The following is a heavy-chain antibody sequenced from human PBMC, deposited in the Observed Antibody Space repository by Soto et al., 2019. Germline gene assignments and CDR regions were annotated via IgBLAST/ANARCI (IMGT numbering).Heavy chain of an antibody. J-gene: IGHJ4*02. CDR2: ISGSGRAT. D-gene: IGHD5-12*01. CDR3: AKRSGFDSGVFDY. CDR1: GLTFTKYA. Sequence: EVQLLESGGGLVQPGGSLRLSCAVSGLTFTKYAMSGVRQAPGKGLEWVSAISGSGRATHYADSVKGRFTISRDNSNNTVSLQMNCLRVEDTAIYFCAKRSGFDSGVFDYWGQGTLVTVSS. V-gene: IGHV3-23*01.